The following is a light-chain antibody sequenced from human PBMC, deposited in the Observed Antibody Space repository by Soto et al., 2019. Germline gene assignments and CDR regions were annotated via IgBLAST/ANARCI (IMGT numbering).Light chain of an antibody. Sequence: ESVLTHSPGTLSLSPLEIATLSFRASQSVSSGYLAWYQQRPGQAPRLLMYGASRRATGIPDRFGGSGSGTDFTLTISRLEPEDFAVYYCQQYGSSSWTFGQGTKVDIK. V-gene: IGKV3-20*01. J-gene: IGKJ1*01. CDR1: QSVSSGY. CDR2: GAS. CDR3: QQYGSSSWT.